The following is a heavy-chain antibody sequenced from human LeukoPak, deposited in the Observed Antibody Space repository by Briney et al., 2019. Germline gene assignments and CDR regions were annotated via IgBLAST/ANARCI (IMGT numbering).Heavy chain of an antibody. CDR2: INHSGST. CDR3: ARRRWSSSSVIGY. V-gene: IGHV4-34*01. D-gene: IGHD6-6*01. Sequence: SETLSLTCGVTGGSLSGYYWIWIRQTPTQELEWIGEINHSGSTNYNPSLKSRVTISVDTSKNQFYLSLTSLTAADTAVYYCARRRWSSSSVIGYWGRGTRVTVSP. J-gene: IGHJ4*02. CDR1: GGSLSGYY.